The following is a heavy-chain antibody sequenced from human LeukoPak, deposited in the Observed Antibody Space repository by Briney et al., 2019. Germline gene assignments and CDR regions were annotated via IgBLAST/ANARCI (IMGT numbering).Heavy chain of an antibody. J-gene: IGHJ4*02. CDR2: IIPIFGTA. Sequence: SLKLSCKASGGTFSSYAISWVRQAPGQGLEWMGGIIPIFGTANYAQKFQGRVTITADTSTTTAYMELSSLRSEDTAVYYCASGHYDYVWGSYRETLPHYFGYWGQGTLVTVSS. V-gene: IGHV1-69*06. CDR1: GGTFSSYA. D-gene: IGHD3-16*02. CDR3: ASGHYDYVWGSYRETLPHYFGY.